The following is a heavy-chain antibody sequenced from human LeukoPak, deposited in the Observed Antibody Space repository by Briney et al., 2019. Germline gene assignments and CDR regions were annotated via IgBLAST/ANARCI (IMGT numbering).Heavy chain of an antibody. Sequence: PSETLSLTCAVYGGSFSGYYWSWIRQPPGKGLEWIGEINHSGSTNYNPSLKSRVTISVDTSKNQFSLKLSSVTAADTAVYYCARRGKYSYGWVYFDYWGQGTLVTVSS. CDR2: INHSGST. V-gene: IGHV4-34*01. D-gene: IGHD5-18*01. CDR1: GGSFSGYY. J-gene: IGHJ4*02. CDR3: ARRGKYSYGWVYFDY.